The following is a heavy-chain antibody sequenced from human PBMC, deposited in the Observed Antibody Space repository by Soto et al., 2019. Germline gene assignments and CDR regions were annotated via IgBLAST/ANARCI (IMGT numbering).Heavy chain of an antibody. Sequence: EVQLVESGGALVQPGGALRLSCAASGFKFSIYSMNWVRQAPGKGLELSAYITSDTKTIKYADSVKGRFTISRDNAKNSVYLQMNSLSDEDTAVYYCARSVEGHFDYWGQGNVVTVSS. CDR2: ITSDTKTI. CDR3: ARSVEGHFDY. V-gene: IGHV3-48*02. J-gene: IGHJ4*02. CDR1: GFKFSIYS. D-gene: IGHD6-19*01.